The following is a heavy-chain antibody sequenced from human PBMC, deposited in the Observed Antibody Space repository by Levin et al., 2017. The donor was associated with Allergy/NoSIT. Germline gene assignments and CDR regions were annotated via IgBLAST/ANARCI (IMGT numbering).Heavy chain of an antibody. CDR1: GDSISRGFYY. J-gene: IGHJ6*03. V-gene: IGHV4-61*02. CDR3: ARDLEGFSGYKPYCYTDV. CDR2: IYVTGST. D-gene: IGHD5-12*01. Sequence: SETLSLTCSVSGDSISRGFYYWSWIRQPAGEGLEWIGRIYVTGSTTYSPSLKSRVTISLDRSKDQVSLKINSVTAADTAVYYCARDLEGFSGYKPYCYTDVWGRGTTVTVSS.